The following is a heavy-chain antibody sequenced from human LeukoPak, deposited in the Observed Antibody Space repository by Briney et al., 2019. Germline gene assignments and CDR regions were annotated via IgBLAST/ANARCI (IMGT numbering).Heavy chain of an antibody. CDR2: IYYSGST. CDR1: GGSISSGSYY. CDR3: AEIGYYYYYMDV. Sequence: PSQTLSLTCTVSGGSISSGSYYWGWIRQPPGEGLEWIGSIYYSGSTYYNPSLKSRVTISVATSKNQFSLNLSSVTAADTAVYYCAEIGYYYYYMDVWGKGTTVTVSS. V-gene: IGHV4-39*01. J-gene: IGHJ6*03.